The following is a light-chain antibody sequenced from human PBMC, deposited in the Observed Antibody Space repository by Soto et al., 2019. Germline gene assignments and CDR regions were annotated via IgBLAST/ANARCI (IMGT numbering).Light chain of an antibody. J-gene: IGKJ5*01. V-gene: IGKV4-1*01. CDR3: QQYYSTPRT. Sequence: IVMTQSPDSLAVSLGERATINCKSSQSVLYSSNNENFLAWYQQKPGQPPKLLIYWASTRESGVPDRFSGSGSGTDFTLTISSLQAEDVDVYYCQQYYSTPRTLGQGTRLEIK. CDR2: WAS. CDR1: QSVLYSSNNENF.